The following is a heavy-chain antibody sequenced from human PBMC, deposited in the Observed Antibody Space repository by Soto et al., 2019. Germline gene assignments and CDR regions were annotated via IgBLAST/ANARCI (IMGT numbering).Heavy chain of an antibody. CDR3: VRGVLS. CDR2: IHHSGST. D-gene: IGHD3-10*01. J-gene: IGHJ1*01. CDR1: GGSISSGGYY. Sequence: QVQLQESGPGLVKASQTLSLTCNVSGGSISSGGYYWTWIRQHPGKGLEWLGNIHHSGSTFYHPSLKIRVSISVDTSKNQFSLKPSSVTAADTAVYFCVRGVLSWGQGTLVTVSS. V-gene: IGHV4-31*03.